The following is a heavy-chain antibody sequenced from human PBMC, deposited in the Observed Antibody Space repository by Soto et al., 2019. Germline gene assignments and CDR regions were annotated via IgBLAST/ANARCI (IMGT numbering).Heavy chain of an antibody. D-gene: IGHD3-9*01. CDR3: AREVNFDWLLNRDNWFDP. V-gene: IGHV3-30-3*01. CDR2: ISYDGSNK. J-gene: IGHJ5*02. CDR1: GFTFSSYA. Sequence: GGSLRLSCAASGFTFSSYAMHWVRQAPGKGLEWVAVISYDGSNKYYADSVKGRFTISRDNSKNTLYLQMNSLRAEDTAVYYCAREVNFDWLLNRDNWFDPWGQGTLVTVSS.